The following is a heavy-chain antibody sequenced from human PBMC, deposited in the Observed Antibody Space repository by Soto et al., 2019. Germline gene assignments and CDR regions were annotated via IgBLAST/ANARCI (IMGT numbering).Heavy chain of an antibody. CDR1: GGSISGYY. D-gene: IGHD3-10*01. CDR3: ARDRAVRGYYYGMDV. CDR2: VYYSGTT. J-gene: IGHJ6*02. Sequence: SQTLSLPCTVSGGSISGYYWRWIRQHTGKGLEWIGDVYYSGTTNYNASLKSRVTKSLDTSKNQFSLKLNSVTAADTAVYYCARDRAVRGYYYGMDVWGQGTTVTGSS. V-gene: IGHV4-59*01.